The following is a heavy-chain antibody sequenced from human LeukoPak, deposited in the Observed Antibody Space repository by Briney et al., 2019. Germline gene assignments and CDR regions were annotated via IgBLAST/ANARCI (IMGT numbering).Heavy chain of an antibody. D-gene: IGHD3-10*01. CDR1: GFTFSSYD. CDR2: IGTAGDT. V-gene: IGHV3-13*01. Sequence: PGGSLRLSCAASGFTFSSYDMHWVRQATGKGLEWVSAIGTAGDTYYPGSVKGRFTISRENAKNSLYLQMNSLRAGDTAVYYCAREQPYYYGSGSPGLDVWGQGTTVTVSS. J-gene: IGHJ6*02. CDR3: AREQPYYYGSGSPGLDV.